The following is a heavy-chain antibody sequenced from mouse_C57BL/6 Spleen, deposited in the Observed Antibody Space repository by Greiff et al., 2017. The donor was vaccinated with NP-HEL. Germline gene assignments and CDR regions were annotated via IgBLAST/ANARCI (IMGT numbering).Heavy chain of an antibody. Sequence: QVQLKQSGPELVKPGASVKISCKASGYAFSSSWMNWVKQRPGKGLEWIGRIYPGDGDTNSNGKFKGKGTLTADKSSSTAYMQLSSLTSEDSAVYVCAQGGVTTGDFAYWGQGTLVTVAA. CDR1: GYAFSSSW. CDR2: IYPGDGDT. D-gene: IGHD2-2*01. J-gene: IGHJ3*01. CDR3: AQGGVTTGDFAY. V-gene: IGHV1-82*01.